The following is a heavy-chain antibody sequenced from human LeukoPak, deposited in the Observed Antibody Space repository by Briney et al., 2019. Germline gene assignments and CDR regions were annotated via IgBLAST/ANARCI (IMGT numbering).Heavy chain of an antibody. Sequence: SETLSLTCTVSGGSISGSSYYWSWIRQPPGKGLEWIGEINHSGSTNYNPSLKSRVTISVDTSKNQFSLKLSSVTAADTAVYYCARTPPVVRGVIRYYYYYMDVWGKGTTVTVSS. J-gene: IGHJ6*03. CDR2: INHSGST. V-gene: IGHV4-39*07. CDR1: GGSISGSSYY. CDR3: ARTPPVVRGVIRYYYYYMDV. D-gene: IGHD3-10*01.